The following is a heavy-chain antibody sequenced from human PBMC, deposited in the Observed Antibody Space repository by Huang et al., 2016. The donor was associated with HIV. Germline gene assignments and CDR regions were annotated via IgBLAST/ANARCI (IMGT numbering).Heavy chain of an antibody. CDR2: IGSDSRDT. J-gene: IGHJ3*01. CDR1: GYDFGSYG. CDR3: ARDPYYSNRWKRNDASFL. Sequence: QVQLVQSGGEVMQPGASVRVSCKASGYDFGSYGMSWVRQAPGQGLEWLGWIGSDSRDTSPAQKCQGRVTMTTDTSTTTTYMELRSLRSDDTAMYYCARDPYYSNRWKRNDASFLWGQGTMITVSS. D-gene: IGHD4-4*01. V-gene: IGHV1-18*01.